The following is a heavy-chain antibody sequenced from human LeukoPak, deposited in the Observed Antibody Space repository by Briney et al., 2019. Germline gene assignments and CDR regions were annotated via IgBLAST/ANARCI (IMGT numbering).Heavy chain of an antibody. CDR3: ARAAVGASRFDY. CDR2: IHYTGNT. CDR1: GGSVTSGNYY. J-gene: IGHJ4*02. V-gene: IGHV4-61*01. Sequence: SETLSLTCTVSGGSVTSGNYYWNWIRQPPGKGLEWIGYIHYTGNTNYNPSLKSRITISVDTSKNQFSLKLTSVTAADTAVYYCARAAVGASRFDYWGQGTLVTVSS. D-gene: IGHD6-13*01.